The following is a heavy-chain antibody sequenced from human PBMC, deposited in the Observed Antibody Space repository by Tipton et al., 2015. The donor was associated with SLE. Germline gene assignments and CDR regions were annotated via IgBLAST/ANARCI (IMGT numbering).Heavy chain of an antibody. J-gene: IGHJ5*02. CDR2: MYTTGST. D-gene: IGHD5-18*01. CDR1: GGSISSYY. Sequence: TLSLTCTVSGGSISSYYWSWIRQPAGKGLEWIGRMYTTGSTNYNPSLKSRVTMSLDTSSNQFSLKLTSVIAADTAVYYCARLHGYSYGLNWFDPWGQGTLISVSS. CDR3: ARLHGYSYGLNWFDP. V-gene: IGHV4-4*07.